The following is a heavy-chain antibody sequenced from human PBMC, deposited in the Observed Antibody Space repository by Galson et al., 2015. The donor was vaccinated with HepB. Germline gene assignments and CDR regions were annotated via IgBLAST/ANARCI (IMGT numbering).Heavy chain of an antibody. CDR2: IYYSGST. CDR1: GGSISSSSYY. D-gene: IGHD3-22*01. Sequence: SETLSLTCTVSGGSISSSSYYWGWIRQPPGKGLEWIGSIYYSGSTYYNPSLKSRVTISVDTSKNQFSLKLSSVTAADTAVYYCARHGRGGIVVVITNSYPWYFDLWGRGTLVTVSS. CDR3: ARHGRGGIVVVITNSYPWYFDL. V-gene: IGHV4-39*01. J-gene: IGHJ2*01.